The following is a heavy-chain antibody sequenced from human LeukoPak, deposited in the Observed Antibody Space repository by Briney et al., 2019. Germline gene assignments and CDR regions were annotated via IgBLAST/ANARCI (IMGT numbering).Heavy chain of an antibody. CDR1: GYTFTGYY. Sequence: GATVKVSCKASGYTFTGYYMHWVRQAPGQGLVWMGWINPNSGGTNYAQKFQGRVTMTTDTSTSTAYMELRSLRSDDTAVYYCASLSGSYLSDYWGQGTLVTVSS. J-gene: IGHJ4*02. CDR3: ASLSGSYLSDY. V-gene: IGHV1-2*02. CDR2: INPNSGGT. D-gene: IGHD1-26*01.